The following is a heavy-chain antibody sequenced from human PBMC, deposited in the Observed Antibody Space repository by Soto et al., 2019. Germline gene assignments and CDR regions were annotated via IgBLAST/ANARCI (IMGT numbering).Heavy chain of an antibody. V-gene: IGHV4-28*01. CDR3: ARIGLTTALL. CDR1: GYSISSSNW. Sequence: SETLSLTCAVSGYSISSSNWWGWIRQPPGKGLEWIGYIYYSGSTYYNPSLKSRVTMSVDTSKDQFSLKLSSVTAADTAVYFCARIGLTTALLWGQGTLVTVSS. CDR2: IYYSGST. D-gene: IGHD4-17*01. J-gene: IGHJ4*02.